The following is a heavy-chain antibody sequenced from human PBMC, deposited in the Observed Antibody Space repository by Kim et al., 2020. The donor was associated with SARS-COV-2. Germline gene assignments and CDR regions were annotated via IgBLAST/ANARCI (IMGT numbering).Heavy chain of an antibody. CDR2: ISSTSSSI. Sequence: GGSLRLSCAASGFIFSAYSMNWVRQAPGKGLEWVSYISSTSSSIYYADSVKGRFTISRDNVKNSLYLEMNSLRDEDTAVYYCVRDYGRRYSDWTDFDYWGQGTLVIVSS. J-gene: IGHJ4*02. D-gene: IGHD3-9*01. CDR3: VRDYGRRYSDWTDFDY. V-gene: IGHV3-48*02. CDR1: GFIFSAYS.